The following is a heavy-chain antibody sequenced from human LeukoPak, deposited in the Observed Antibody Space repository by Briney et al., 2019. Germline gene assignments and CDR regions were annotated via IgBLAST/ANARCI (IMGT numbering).Heavy chain of an antibody. Sequence: GGSLRLSCAGSGFSFSSYGMHWVRQAPGKGLEWMAFIRSDGSNKYYADSVKGRFTISRDNSKNTLYLQMNSLRAEDTAVYYCARDPPSGSHDAFDIWGQGTMVTVSS. V-gene: IGHV3-30*02. D-gene: IGHD1-26*01. CDR3: ARDPPSGSHDAFDI. CDR2: IRSDGSNK. J-gene: IGHJ3*02. CDR1: GFSFSSYG.